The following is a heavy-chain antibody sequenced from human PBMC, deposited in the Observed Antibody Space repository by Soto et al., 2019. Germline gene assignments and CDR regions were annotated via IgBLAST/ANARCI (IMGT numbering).Heavy chain of an antibody. CDR1: GGSYSGYY. CDR2: INHSGST. V-gene: IGHV4-34*01. D-gene: IGHD1-1*01. Sequence: QVQLQQWGAGLLKPSETLSLTCAVYGGSYSGYYWSWIRQPPGKGLEWIGEINHSGSTNYNPSLKSAVTLSGDTSKNQLSLKLSSVTAADTAVYYCARGETTGTTVYYFDYRGQGTLVTVYS. J-gene: IGHJ4*02. CDR3: ARGETTGTTVYYFDY.